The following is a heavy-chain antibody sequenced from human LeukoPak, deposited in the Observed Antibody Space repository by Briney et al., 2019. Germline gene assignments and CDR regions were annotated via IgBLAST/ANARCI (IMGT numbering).Heavy chain of an antibody. CDR1: GFTFDDYA. Sequence: GGSLRLSCAASGFTFDDYAMHWVRQAPGKGLEWVSGISWNSGSIGYADSVKGRFTISRDNAKNSLYLQMNSLRAEDTALYYCANSMVRGATFFSFDYWGQGTLVTVSS. V-gene: IGHV3-9*01. CDR2: ISWNSGSI. D-gene: IGHD3-10*01. J-gene: IGHJ4*02. CDR3: ANSMVRGATFFSFDY.